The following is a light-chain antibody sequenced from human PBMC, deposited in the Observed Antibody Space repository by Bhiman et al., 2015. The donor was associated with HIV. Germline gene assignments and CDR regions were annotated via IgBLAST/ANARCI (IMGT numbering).Light chain of an antibody. CDR2: DVS. CDR3: SSLTTSITYV. V-gene: IGLV2-14*03. J-gene: IGLJ1*01. CDR1: SSDVGGYNY. Sequence: QSALTQPASVSGSPGQSITISCTGTSSDVGGYNYVSWYQQHPGKAPKLMIYDVSNRPSGVSYRFSGSKSGNTASLTISGLQAEDEAGYYCSSLTTSITYVFGTGTNVTV.